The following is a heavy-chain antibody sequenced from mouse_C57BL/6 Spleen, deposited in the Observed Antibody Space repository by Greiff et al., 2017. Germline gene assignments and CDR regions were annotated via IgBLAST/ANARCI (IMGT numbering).Heavy chain of an antibody. V-gene: IGHV5-17*01. CDR2: ISSGSSTI. D-gene: IGHD4-1*01. Sequence: DVHLVESGGGLVKPGGSLKLSCAASGFTFSDYGMHWVRQAPEKGLEWVAYISSGSSTIYYADKVKGRFTISRDNAKNTLFLQMTSLRSEDTAMYYCARTGPYYFDYWGQGTTLTVSS. CDR1: GFTFSDYG. J-gene: IGHJ2*01. CDR3: ARTGPYYFDY.